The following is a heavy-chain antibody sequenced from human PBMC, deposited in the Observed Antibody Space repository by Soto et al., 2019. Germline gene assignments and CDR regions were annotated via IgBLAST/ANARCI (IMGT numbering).Heavy chain of an antibody. CDR1: GDSVSSDITS. Sequence: SQTLSLTCAISGDSVSSDITSWNWIRQSPSRGLEWLGRTYYRSRWFHDYADSVKSRITINADTSKNQFSLELKSMTPEDTAVYSCASGNALNVCGQGTLVTVPS. J-gene: IGHJ3*01. V-gene: IGHV6-1*01. CDR2: TYYRSRWFH. CDR3: ASGNALNV.